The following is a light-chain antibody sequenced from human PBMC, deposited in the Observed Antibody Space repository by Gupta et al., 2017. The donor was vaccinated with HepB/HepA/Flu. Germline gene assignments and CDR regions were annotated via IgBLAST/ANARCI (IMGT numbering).Light chain of an antibody. CDR2: GAS. Sequence: EIVLTQSPGTLSLSPGERATLSCRASQSVSSSYLAWYQQKPGQAPRLLTYGASSRATGIPDRFSGSGSGTDFTLTISRLEPEDFAVYYCQQYGSSPLTFGGGTXVEIK. J-gene: IGKJ4*01. CDR3: QQYGSSPLT. CDR1: QSVSSSY. V-gene: IGKV3-20*01.